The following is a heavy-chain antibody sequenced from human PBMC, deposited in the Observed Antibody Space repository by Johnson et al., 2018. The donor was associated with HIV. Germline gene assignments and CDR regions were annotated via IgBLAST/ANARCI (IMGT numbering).Heavy chain of an antibody. V-gene: IGHV3-53*01. CDR1: GFTVSHNY. CDR3: AREGGIVLSPGSFDI. D-gene: IGHD2-8*01. Sequence: VQLVESGGGLIQPGGSLRLSCAASGFTVSHNYMSWVRQAPGEGLAWVSVIYSGGSTSYADSVKGRFTISRDNSKNTLYLQMNSLRAEDTAVYYCAREGGIVLSPGSFDIWGQGTMVTVSS. J-gene: IGHJ3*02. CDR2: IYSGGST.